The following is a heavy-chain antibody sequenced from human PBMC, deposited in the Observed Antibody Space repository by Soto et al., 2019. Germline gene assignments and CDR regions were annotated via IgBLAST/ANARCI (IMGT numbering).Heavy chain of an antibody. J-gene: IGHJ5*02. CDR1: GFTFSNYG. D-gene: IGHD5-12*01. V-gene: IGHV3-43*01. CDR3: AKDIAYRGYGGFDP. Sequence: PGGSLRLSCAASGFTFSNYGMHWVRQAPGEGLEWVTVIRYDGNNKYYADSVKGRFTISRDNSRNSLYLQMNSLRTEDTALYYCAKDIAYRGYGGFDPWGLGTLVTVSS. CDR2: IRYDGNNK.